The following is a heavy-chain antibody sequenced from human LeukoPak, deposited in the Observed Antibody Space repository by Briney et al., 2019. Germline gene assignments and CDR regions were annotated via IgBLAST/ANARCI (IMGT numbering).Heavy chain of an antibody. CDR3: ARDKVLLWFGELLSNYYGMDV. J-gene: IGHJ6*02. Sequence: GGSLRLSCAASGFTFSSYAMSWVRQAPGKGLEWVSASGSGGNTYYADSVKGRFTISRDNAKNSLYLQMNSLRDEDTAVYYCARDKVLLWFGELLSNYYGMDVWGQGTTVTVSS. CDR1: GFTFSSYA. CDR2: SGSGGNT. D-gene: IGHD3-10*01. V-gene: IGHV3-23*01.